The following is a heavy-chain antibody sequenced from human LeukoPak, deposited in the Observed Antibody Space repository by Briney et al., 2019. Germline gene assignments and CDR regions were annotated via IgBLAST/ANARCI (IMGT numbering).Heavy chain of an antibody. Sequence: ASVKVSCKASGYTFTSYAMHWVRQAPGQRLEWMGWINAGNGNTKYSQRFQGGVTITRDTSASTAYMELSSLRSEDTAVYYCAREDFWSGYSPAFLSWFDPWGQGTLVTVSS. CDR3: AREDFWSGYSPAFLSWFDP. CDR1: GYTFTSYA. V-gene: IGHV1-3*01. CDR2: INAGNGNT. D-gene: IGHD3-3*01. J-gene: IGHJ5*02.